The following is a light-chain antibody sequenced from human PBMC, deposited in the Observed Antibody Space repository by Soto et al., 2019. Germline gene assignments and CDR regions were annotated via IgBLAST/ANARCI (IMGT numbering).Light chain of an antibody. CDR3: QQYYTYSWT. CDR2: DAS. Sequence: DIQMTQSPSTLSASVGDRVTITCRASQSISTWLAWYQQKPGKAPKLLIYDASSLESGVPSRFSGSGSGTELTLTISSLQPDDFSTYYCQQYYTYSWTFGQGTKVDIK. CDR1: QSISTW. J-gene: IGKJ1*01. V-gene: IGKV1-5*01.